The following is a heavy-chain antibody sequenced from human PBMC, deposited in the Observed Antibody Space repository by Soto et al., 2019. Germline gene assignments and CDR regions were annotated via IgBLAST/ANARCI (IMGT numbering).Heavy chain of an antibody. Sequence: PSETLSLTCTVSGGSISSSSYYWGWIRQPPGKGLEWIGSIYYSGSTYYNPSLKSRVTISVDTSKNQFSLKLSSVTAADTAVYYCARSPNYYDSSGKRTVYTWFDPWGQGTLVTVPS. CDR3: ARSPNYYDSSGKRTVYTWFDP. D-gene: IGHD3-22*01. J-gene: IGHJ5*02. CDR1: GGSISSSSYY. CDR2: IYYSGST. V-gene: IGHV4-39*01.